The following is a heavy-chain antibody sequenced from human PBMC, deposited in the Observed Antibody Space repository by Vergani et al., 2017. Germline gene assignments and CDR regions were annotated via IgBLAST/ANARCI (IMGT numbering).Heavy chain of an antibody. CDR1: GASINNDFYY. Sequence: QVQLQESGPGLVKPSQTLSLTCTVSGASINNDFYYWHWIRQPAGKGLEWIGRIYVSGITDYNSSLQSRVSMSVDTSKNQFSLTLTSVTAADTAVYYCARDNKQLPPRVFDRWGQGTMVTVSS. CDR3: ARDNKQLPPRVFDR. V-gene: IGHV4-61*02. J-gene: IGHJ3*01. D-gene: IGHD4-23*01. CDR2: IYVSGIT.